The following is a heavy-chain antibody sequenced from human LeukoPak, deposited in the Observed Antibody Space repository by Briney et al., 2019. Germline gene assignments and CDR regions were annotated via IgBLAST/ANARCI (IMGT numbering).Heavy chain of an antibody. CDR2: LIEDGSTA. Sequence: GGSLRLSCAASGFTFSLYWMHWVRQGPGKGLTWVSRLIEDGSTADYADSVKGRFTMSRDNAKGNVFLEMRGLTVEDTAIYFCVRERIYYSDLAYKERENFDPWGRGTLVTVSS. CDR3: VRERIYYSDLAYKERENFDP. CDR1: GFTFSLYW. D-gene: IGHD1-26*01. V-gene: IGHV3-74*01. J-gene: IGHJ5*02.